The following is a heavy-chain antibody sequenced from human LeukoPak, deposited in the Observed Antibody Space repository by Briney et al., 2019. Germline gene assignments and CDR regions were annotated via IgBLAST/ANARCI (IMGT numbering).Heavy chain of an antibody. D-gene: IGHD6-13*01. V-gene: IGHV1-46*01. CDR3: AREYTTSSGNSFDF. CDR2: IKPDAGST. Sequence: ASVKVSCKTSGYTFTIYYLHWVRQAPGQGLGWMGMIKPDAGSTSYAQKSQGRITMTMDTSTNTVYMELSSLRSEDTAIYYCAREYTTSSGNSFDFWGQGTLVSVSS. CDR1: GYTFTIYY. J-gene: IGHJ4*02.